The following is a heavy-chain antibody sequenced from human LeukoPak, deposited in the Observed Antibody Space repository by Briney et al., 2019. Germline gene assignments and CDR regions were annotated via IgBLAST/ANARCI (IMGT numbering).Heavy chain of an antibody. CDR2: VYPGDSDT. D-gene: IGHD3-3*01. J-gene: IGHJ4*02. CDR3: ARVDDFWSGYRLFDY. CDR1: GYSFTRYW. Sequence: GESLKISCKGSGYSFTRYWIGWVRQMPGKGLEWMGIVYPGDSDTKYSPAFQGQVTISADKSISTAYLQSTSPKASDTAMYYCARVDDFWSGYRLFDYWGQGTLVTVSS. V-gene: IGHV5-51*01.